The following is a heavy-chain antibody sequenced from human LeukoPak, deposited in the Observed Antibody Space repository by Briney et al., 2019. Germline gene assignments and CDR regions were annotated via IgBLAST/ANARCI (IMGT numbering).Heavy chain of an antibody. CDR3: AKTMVRGVINPTLDY. V-gene: IGHV3-30*18. CDR2: ISYDGSNK. Sequence: GSLRLSCAASGFTFSSYGMHWVRQAPGKGLEWVAVISYDGSNKYYADSVKGRFTFSRDNSKNTLYLQMNSLRAEDTAVYYCAKTMVRGVINPTLDYWGQGTLVTVSS. J-gene: IGHJ4*02. CDR1: GFTFSSYG. D-gene: IGHD3-10*01.